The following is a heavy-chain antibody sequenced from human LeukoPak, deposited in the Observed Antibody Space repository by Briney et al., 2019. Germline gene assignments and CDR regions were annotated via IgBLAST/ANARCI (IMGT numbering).Heavy chain of an antibody. CDR3: ARSLGDSSASFDF. CDR1: GYTFTAYY. CDR2: ISPNSSGT. D-gene: IGHD3-22*01. Sequence: GASVKVSCKASGYTFTAYYVHWVRQAPGQGLEWMGWISPNSSGTEYAQKFQGRVTMTRDTSISTVYMELRRLKSDDTAVYNCARSLGDSSASFDFWGQGTLVTVSS. V-gene: IGHV1-2*02. J-gene: IGHJ4*02.